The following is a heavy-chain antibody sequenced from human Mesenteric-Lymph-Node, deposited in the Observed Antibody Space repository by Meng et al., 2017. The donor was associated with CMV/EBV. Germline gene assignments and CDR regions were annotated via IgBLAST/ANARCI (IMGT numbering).Heavy chain of an antibody. J-gene: IGHJ4*02. Sequence: ASVKVSCKASGYTFTNYNINWVRQATGQGLEWMGWENPNSGKIVYAQKFQGKVTITKNTSMSTDYMELSSLRSEDTAVYYCARDRAPTGGNDFDYWGQGTLVTVSS. V-gene: IGHV1-8*03. CDR2: ENPNSGKI. D-gene: IGHD4-23*01. CDR1: GYTFTNYN. CDR3: ARDRAPTGGNDFDY.